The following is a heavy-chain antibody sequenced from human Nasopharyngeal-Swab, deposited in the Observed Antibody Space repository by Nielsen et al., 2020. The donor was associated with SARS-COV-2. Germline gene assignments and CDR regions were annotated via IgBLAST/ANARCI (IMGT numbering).Heavy chain of an antibody. D-gene: IGHD6-6*01. CDR3: ARGSSSYYFDY. Sequence: GGSLRLSCAASGFTFSSYAMHWVRQAPGKGLEWVAVISYDGSNKYYAASVKGRFTISRDNSKNTLYLQMNSLRAEDTAVYYCARGSSSYYFDYWGQGTLVTVSS. CDR1: GFTFSSYA. V-gene: IGHV3-30-3*01. J-gene: IGHJ4*02. CDR2: ISYDGSNK.